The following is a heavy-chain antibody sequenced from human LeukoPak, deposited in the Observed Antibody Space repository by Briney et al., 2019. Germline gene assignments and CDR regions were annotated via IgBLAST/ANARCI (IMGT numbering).Heavy chain of an antibody. V-gene: IGHV3-53*01. D-gene: IGHD5-12*01. Sequence: GGSLRLSCAASGFTFSTYWMTWVRQAPGKGLEWVSVIYSGGSTYYADSVKGRFTISRDNSKNTLYLQMNSLRAEDTAVYYCARARHSGYDWDYYYMDVWGKGTTVTVSS. CDR3: ARARHSGYDWDYYYMDV. CDR2: IYSGGST. J-gene: IGHJ6*03. CDR1: GFTFSTYW.